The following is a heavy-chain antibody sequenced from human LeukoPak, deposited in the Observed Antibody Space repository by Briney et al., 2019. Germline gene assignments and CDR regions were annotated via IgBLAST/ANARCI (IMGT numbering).Heavy chain of an antibody. V-gene: IGHV4-30-4*02. CDR2: IHYSGRT. CDR1: GGSISSGDYY. D-gene: IGHD3-22*01. J-gene: IGHJ4*02. Sequence: PSDTLSLTCTLSGGSISSGDYYWSWIRQPPGRGLEWIGYIHYSGRTYYNPSLMSRVTMSVDTSKNQFSLKLSSVTAADTAVYYCARDSSGYDTLDYWGQGTLVTASS. CDR3: ARDSSGYDTLDY.